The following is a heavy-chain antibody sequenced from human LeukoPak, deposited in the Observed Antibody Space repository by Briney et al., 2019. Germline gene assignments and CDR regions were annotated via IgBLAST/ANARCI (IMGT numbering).Heavy chain of an antibody. J-gene: IGHJ4*02. Sequence: GGSLRLSCAASGFTFSSYTMSWVRQAPGKGLEWVANIKLDGSEKNYVDSVKGRFTISGDNTKNSLYLQMNSLRVEDTAVFYCARDQYDTWSRRGNFDSWGQGTLVIVSS. CDR3: ARDQYDTWSRRGNFDS. D-gene: IGHD3-3*01. CDR2: IKLDGSEK. V-gene: IGHV3-7*03. CDR1: GFTFSSYT.